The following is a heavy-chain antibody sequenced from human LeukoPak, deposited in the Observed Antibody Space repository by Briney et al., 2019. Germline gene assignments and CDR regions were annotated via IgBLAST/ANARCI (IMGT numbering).Heavy chain of an antibody. CDR1: GFTFSDYH. V-gene: IGHV3-21*01. J-gene: IGHJ4*02. CDR2: ISTSNSYI. CDR3: ARGLEVTFDY. Sequence: SGGSLRLSCVVSGFTFSDYHMNWVRQAPGKGLEWVSSISTSNSYIYYADSLTGRFTISRDNAKNSLYLQMNSLRAEDTAVYYCARGLEVTFDYWGQGTLVTVSS. D-gene: IGHD5-18*01.